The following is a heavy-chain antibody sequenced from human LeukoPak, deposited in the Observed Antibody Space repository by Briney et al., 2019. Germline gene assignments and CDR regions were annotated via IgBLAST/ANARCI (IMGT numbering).Heavy chain of an antibody. J-gene: IGHJ4*02. D-gene: IGHD3-16*01. CDR2: INPDSGGT. CDR3: ARDLRQMSDYFDY. CDR1: GYTFTGYY. V-gene: IGHV1-2*02. Sequence: ASVKVSCTASGYTFTGYYIHWVRQAPGQGLEWMGWINPDSGGTNYAQKFQGRVIMTRDTSISTAYMELSSLRSDDTAVYYCARDLRQMSDYFDYWGQGTLVAVSS.